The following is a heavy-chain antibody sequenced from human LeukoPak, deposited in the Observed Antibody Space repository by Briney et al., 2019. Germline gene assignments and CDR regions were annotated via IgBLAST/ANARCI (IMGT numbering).Heavy chain of an antibody. J-gene: IGHJ5*02. V-gene: IGHV1-69*04. CDR2: IIPILGIA. Sequence: GASVKVSCKASGGTFGSYAISWVRQAPGRGLEWMGRIIPILGIANYAQKFQGRVTITADKSTSTAYMELSSLRSEDTAVYYCARIDYYDSSDNWFDPWGQGTLVTVSS. CDR1: GGTFGSYA. CDR3: ARIDYYDSSDNWFDP. D-gene: IGHD3-22*01.